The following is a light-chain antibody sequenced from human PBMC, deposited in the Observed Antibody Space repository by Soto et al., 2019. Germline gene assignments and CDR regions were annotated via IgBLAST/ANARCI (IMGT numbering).Light chain of an antibody. Sequence: EIVLTQSPATLSLSPGERATLSCRASQSVSSYLAWYQQKPGQAPRLRIYDASNRATGIPARFSGSGSGTDFTLTISSLEPEDFEVYYYQQRSTFGPGTKVDIK. CDR2: DAS. J-gene: IGKJ3*01. V-gene: IGKV3-11*01. CDR1: QSVSSY. CDR3: QQRST.